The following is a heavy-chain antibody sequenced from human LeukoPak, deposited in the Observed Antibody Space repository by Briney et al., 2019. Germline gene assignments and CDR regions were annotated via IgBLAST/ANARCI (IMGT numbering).Heavy chain of an antibody. CDR1: GYIFTNYA. J-gene: IGHJ6*02. CDR2: FNPGNGAT. D-gene: IGHD1-20*01. V-gene: IGHV1-3*01. Sequence: GASVKVSCKASGYIFTNYAVQWVRQAPGQRLEWLGWFNPGNGATRYSQKFQGRVTITSDTSATTAYMELNSLTAEDTAVYYCSRDRWHCPVNCDSVYYYSLDVWGQGTTVTVSS. CDR3: SRDRWHCPVNCDSVYYYSLDV.